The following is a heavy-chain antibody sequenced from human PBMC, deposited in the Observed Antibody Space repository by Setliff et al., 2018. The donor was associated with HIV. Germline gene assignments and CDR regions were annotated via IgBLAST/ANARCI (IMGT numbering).Heavy chain of an antibody. V-gene: IGHV5-51*01. J-gene: IGHJ5*01. CDR2: IYPDDSDT. CDR3: ATLVGTNGVVWFDP. Sequence: GESLKISCKGSGFTFTDYWVGWVRQMPEKDLEWMGIIYPDDSDTRYSPSFQGQVTLSADKSINTTYLQWSSLKAPDTAMYYGATLVGTNGVVWFDPWGQGTLVTVSS. D-gene: IGHD1-26*01. CDR1: GFTFTDYW.